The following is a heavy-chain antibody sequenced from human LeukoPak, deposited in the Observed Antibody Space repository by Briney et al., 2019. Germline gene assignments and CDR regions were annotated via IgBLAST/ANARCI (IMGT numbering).Heavy chain of an antibody. J-gene: IGHJ4*02. CDR3: ARWVHYYDF. D-gene: IGHD3-10*01. CDR2: ISAGGDST. V-gene: IGHV3-23*01. Sequence: GGSLRLSCSASGFTFSTYAINWVRQAPGKGLEWVSAISAGGDSTLYADSVKGRFTISRDNSRNTLYLQMSNLRVEDTALYYCARWVHYYDFWGQGTLLTVSS. CDR1: GFTFSTYA.